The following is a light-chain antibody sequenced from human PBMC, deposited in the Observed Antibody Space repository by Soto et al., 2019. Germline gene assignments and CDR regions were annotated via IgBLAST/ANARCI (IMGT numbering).Light chain of an antibody. CDR2: DVS. CDR1: QSLVYSDGRTY. V-gene: IGKV2D-29*01. CDR3: MHSVKAPWT. J-gene: IGKJ1*01. Sequence: VLTQTPLSLSVTPGQPASISCKFSQSLVYSDGRTYFYWYLQKPGQPPQVLIYDVSNRSPGVPDRFSGSGSGTDITLKISRVEAEDVGVYYCMHSVKAPWTFGLGTKMEIK.